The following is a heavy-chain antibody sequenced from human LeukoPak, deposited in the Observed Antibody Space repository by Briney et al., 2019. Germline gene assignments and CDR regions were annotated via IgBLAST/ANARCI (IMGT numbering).Heavy chain of an antibody. J-gene: IGHJ6*02. CDR3: AGWSLGDQPQSLPARYGMDV. CDR1: GGSFSGYY. D-gene: IGHD3-16*01. CDR2: INHSGST. V-gene: IGHV4-34*01. Sequence: PSETLSLTCAVYGGSFSGYYWSWLRQPPGKGLEWIGEINHSGSTNYNPSLKSRVTISVDTSKNQFSLKLSSVTAADTAVYYCAGWSLGDQPQSLPARYGMDVWGQGTTVTVSS.